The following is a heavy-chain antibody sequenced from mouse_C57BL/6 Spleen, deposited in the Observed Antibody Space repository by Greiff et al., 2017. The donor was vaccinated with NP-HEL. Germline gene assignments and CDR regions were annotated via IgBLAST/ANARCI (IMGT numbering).Heavy chain of an antibody. Sequence: VQLVESGGGLVKPGGSLKLSCAASGFTFSSYAMSWVRQTPEKRLEWVATISDGGSYTYYPDNVKGRFTISRDNAKNNLYLQMSHLKSEDTAMYYCARDQAPYYYGSSYWFAYWGQGTLVTVSA. CDR3: ARDQAPYYYGSSYWFAY. CDR1: GFTFSSYA. CDR2: ISDGGSYT. V-gene: IGHV5-4*01. D-gene: IGHD1-1*01. J-gene: IGHJ3*01.